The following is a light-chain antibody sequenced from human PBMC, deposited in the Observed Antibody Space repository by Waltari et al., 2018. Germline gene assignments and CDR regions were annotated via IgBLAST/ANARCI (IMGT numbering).Light chain of an antibody. V-gene: IGLV2-23*02. CDR3: SSYAGSSKGV. CDR1: SSDVXXYKR. CDR2: AVS. J-gene: IGLJ2*01. Sequence: QSALTQPASVSGSPGQSITISCTGTSSDVXXYKRVSWYQQPPGKAPKPMIYAVSKRPSGVSDRFSGSKSGDMASLTISGLQPEDEAEYFCSSYAGSSKGVFGGGTKVTVL.